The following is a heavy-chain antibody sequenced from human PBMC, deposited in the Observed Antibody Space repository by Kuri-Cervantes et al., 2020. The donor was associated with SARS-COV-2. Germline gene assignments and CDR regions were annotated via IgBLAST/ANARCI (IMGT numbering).Heavy chain of an antibody. D-gene: IGHD6-13*01. CDR2: ISYDGSNK. V-gene: IGHV3-30-3*01. CDR3: AREGIAGPFDY. Sequence: GGSLRLSCAASGFSVSNSYLSWVRQAPGKGLEWVAVISYDGSNKYYADSVKGRFTISRDNSKNTLYLQMNSLRAEDTAVYYCAREGIAGPFDYWGQGTLVTVSS. J-gene: IGHJ4*02. CDR1: GFSVSNSY.